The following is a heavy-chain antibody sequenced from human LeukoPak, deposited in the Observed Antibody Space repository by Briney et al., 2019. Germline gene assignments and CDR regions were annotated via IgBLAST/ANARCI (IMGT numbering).Heavy chain of an antibody. J-gene: IGHJ4*02. V-gene: IGHV3-23*01. CDR3: AKGRGAIRAPRDF. Sequence: GGSLGFSCEASGFTFSTYAMSWARQAPGKGLEWVSTISGSGGGTYYADSVKGRFTISRDNSKSTLYLQMNSLRAEDTAVYYCAKGRGAIRAPRDFWGQGTLVTVSS. D-gene: IGHD3-10*01. CDR2: ISGSGGGT. CDR1: GFTFSTYA.